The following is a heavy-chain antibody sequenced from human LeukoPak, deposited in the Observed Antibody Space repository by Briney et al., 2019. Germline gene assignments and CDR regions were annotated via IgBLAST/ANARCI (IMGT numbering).Heavy chain of an antibody. J-gene: IGHJ4*02. CDR1: GFTFSSYA. CDR2: ISGSGGST. V-gene: IGHV3-23*01. D-gene: IGHD3-3*01. Sequence: PGGSLRLSCAASGFTFSSYAVSWVRQAPGKGLEWVSAISGSGGSTYYPDSVKGRFTISRDNSKNTLYLQMNSLRAEDTAVYYCAKDLVSNDFWRGYYQERSYWGKGTLVTVSS. CDR3: AKDLVSNDFWRGYYQERSY.